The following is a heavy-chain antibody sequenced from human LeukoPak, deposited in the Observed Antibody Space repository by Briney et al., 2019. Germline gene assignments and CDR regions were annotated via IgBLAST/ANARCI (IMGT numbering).Heavy chain of an antibody. J-gene: IGHJ5*02. V-gene: IGHV4-59*01. Sequence: SETLSLTCAVYGGSFSSYYWSWIRQPPGKGLEWIGYIYYSGNTNYNPSLKSRVTISVDTSKNQFSLKLSSVTAADTAVYYCARESTYYDFWSGYYASNWFDPWGQGTLVTVSS. CDR1: GGSFSSYY. CDR3: ARESTYYDFWSGYYASNWFDP. D-gene: IGHD3-3*01. CDR2: IYYSGNT.